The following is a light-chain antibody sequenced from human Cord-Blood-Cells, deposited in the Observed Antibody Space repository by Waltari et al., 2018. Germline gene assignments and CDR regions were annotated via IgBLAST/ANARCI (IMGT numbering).Light chain of an antibody. CDR2: AAS. CDR1: QDISNY. J-gene: IGKJ3*01. Sequence: DIQMTQSPSSLSASVGDRVTITCQASQDISNYLNCYQQKPGKAPQLLIYAASNLETGVPSRFSGSGSGTDFTFTISSLQPEDIATYYCQQYDNLLTFGPGTKVDIK. V-gene: IGKV1-33*01. CDR3: QQYDNLLT.